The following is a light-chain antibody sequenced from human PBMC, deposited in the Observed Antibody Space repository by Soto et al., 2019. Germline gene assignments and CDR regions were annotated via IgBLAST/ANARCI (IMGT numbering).Light chain of an antibody. CDR1: RVNIGSNT. V-gene: IGLV1-44*01. CDR3: VAWDDSVKGPV. CDR2: SND. Sequence: QSVLTQPPSASGTPGQRVTIACSGTRVNIGSNTVNWHQQLPGTAPKLLISSNDRRPSGVPDRFSGPKSGTSASLAIRGLQSEDEADYYCVAWDDSVKGPVFGGGTKLTVL. J-gene: IGLJ2*01.